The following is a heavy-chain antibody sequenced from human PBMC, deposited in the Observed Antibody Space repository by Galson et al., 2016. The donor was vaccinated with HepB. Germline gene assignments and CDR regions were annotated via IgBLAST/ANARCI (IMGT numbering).Heavy chain of an antibody. J-gene: IGHJ3*02. CDR1: GDSLSTYY. CDR2: IYYSGST. D-gene: IGHD3-10*01. CDR3: ARAVRRFGEILDDAFDI. V-gene: IGHV4-59*12. Sequence: SETLSLTCSVSGDSLSTYYWTWIRQPPGKGLEWIGYIYYSGSTYSKPSLKSRITISLDTSKNQFSLRLRSVTAADTAVYYCARAVRRFGEILDDAFDIWGQGTMVTVSS.